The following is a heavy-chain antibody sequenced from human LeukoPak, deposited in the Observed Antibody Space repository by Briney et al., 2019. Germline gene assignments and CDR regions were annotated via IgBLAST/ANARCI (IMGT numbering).Heavy chain of an antibody. Sequence: PSETLSLTCAVYGGSFSGYYWSWIRQPPGEGLEWIGEINHSGSTNYNPSLKSRVTISVDTSKNQFSLKLSSVTAADTAVYYCARDYDGSVFYGMDVWGQGTTVTVSS. V-gene: IGHV4-34*01. CDR3: ARDYDGSVFYGMDV. J-gene: IGHJ6*02. D-gene: IGHD3-22*01. CDR1: GGSFSGYY. CDR2: INHSGST.